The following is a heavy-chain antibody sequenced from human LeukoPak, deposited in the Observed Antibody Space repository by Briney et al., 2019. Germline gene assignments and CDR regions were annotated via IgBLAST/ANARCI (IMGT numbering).Heavy chain of an antibody. Sequence: SETLSLTCIVSGGSISSGDYYWSWIRQPPGKGLEWIGYIYYSGNTYYNPSLKSRVIISVDTSKNQFSLKLSSVTAADTAVYYCAREKDSGGYSAFDYWGQGALVTVSS. J-gene: IGHJ4*02. V-gene: IGHV4-30-4*01. CDR1: GGSISSGDYY. D-gene: IGHD3-22*01. CDR3: AREKDSGGYSAFDY. CDR2: IYYSGNT.